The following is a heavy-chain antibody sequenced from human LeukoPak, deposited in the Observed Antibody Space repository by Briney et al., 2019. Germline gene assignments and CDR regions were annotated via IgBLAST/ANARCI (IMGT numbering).Heavy chain of an antibody. CDR2: IYHSGST. Sequence: SETLSLTCTVSGYSISSGYYWGWIRQPPGKGLEWIGSIYHSGSTYYNPSLKSRVTISVDTSKNQISLQLSSVTAADTAVYYCARSYYDSSGYYFSVTHDDAFDIWGQGTMVTVSS. CDR3: ARSYYDSSGYYFSVTHDDAFDI. D-gene: IGHD3-22*01. V-gene: IGHV4-38-2*02. CDR1: GYSISSGYY. J-gene: IGHJ3*02.